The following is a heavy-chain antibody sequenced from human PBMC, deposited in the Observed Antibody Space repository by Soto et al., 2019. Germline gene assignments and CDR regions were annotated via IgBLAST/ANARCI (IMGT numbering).Heavy chain of an antibody. D-gene: IGHD6-13*01. CDR2: INPNTGGT. J-gene: IGHJ4*02. V-gene: IGHV1-2*02. CDR3: ARTPTRAAAAGTLTSDFDY. Sequence: ASVKVFCKASGYTFTGYYMHWVRQAPGQGLEWMGWINPNTGGTNYAQKFQGRVTMTRDTSISTAYMELSRLRSDDTAVYYCARTPTRAAAAGTLTSDFDYWGQGTLVTVSS. CDR1: GYTFTGYY.